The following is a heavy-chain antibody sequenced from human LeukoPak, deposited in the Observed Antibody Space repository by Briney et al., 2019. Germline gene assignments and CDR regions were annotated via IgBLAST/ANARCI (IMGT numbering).Heavy chain of an antibody. CDR2: IYYSWSI. CDR1: GGSISSSSYY. V-gene: IGHV4-39*01. Sequence: SETLSLTCTVSGGSISSSSYYWGWNRQPPGKGLEWIGSIYYSWSIYYNPSIKSRVTISVDTSKNQFSLKLSSVTAADTAVYYCARKKRVDPFDYWGQGTLVTVSS. CDR3: ARKKRVDPFDY. D-gene: IGHD3-3*01. J-gene: IGHJ4*02.